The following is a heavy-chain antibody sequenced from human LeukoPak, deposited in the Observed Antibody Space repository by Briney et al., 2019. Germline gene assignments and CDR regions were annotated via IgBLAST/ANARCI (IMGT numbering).Heavy chain of an antibody. CDR3: ARGLPGYCNGGSCSAFDY. CDR2: INPSGGST. D-gene: IGHD2-15*01. Sequence: EASVKVSCKASGYTFTSYYMHWVRQAPGQGLEWMGIINPSGGSTSYAQKFQGRVTMTRDMSTSTVYMELSSLRSEDTAFYYCARGLPGYCNGGSCSAFDYWGQGTLVTASS. V-gene: IGHV1-46*01. CDR1: GYTFTSYY. J-gene: IGHJ4*02.